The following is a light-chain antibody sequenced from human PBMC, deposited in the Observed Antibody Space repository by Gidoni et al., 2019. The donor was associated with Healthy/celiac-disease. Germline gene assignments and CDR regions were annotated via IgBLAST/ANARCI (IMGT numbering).Light chain of an antibody. CDR3: QQSYSTPQT. CDR2: AAS. Sequence: PSSLSASVGDRVTITCRASQSISSYLNWYQQKPGKAPKLLIYAASSLQSGVPSRFSGSGSGTDFTLTISSLQPEDFATYYCQQSYSTPQTFXQXTKLEIK. V-gene: IGKV1-39*01. J-gene: IGKJ2*01. CDR1: QSISSY.